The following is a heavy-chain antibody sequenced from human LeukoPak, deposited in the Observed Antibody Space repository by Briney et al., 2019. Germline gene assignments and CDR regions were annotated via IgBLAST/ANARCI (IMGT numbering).Heavy chain of an antibody. J-gene: IGHJ5*02. Sequence: GGSLRLSCAAYGFTFSSYAMSWVRQAPGKGLEWVSAISGSGGSTYYADSVKGRFTISRDNSKITLYLQMNSLRAEDTAVYYCAKNPAALNWFDPWGQGTLVTVSS. CDR1: GFTFSSYA. CDR3: AKNPAALNWFDP. D-gene: IGHD2-2*01. CDR2: ISGSGGST. V-gene: IGHV3-23*01.